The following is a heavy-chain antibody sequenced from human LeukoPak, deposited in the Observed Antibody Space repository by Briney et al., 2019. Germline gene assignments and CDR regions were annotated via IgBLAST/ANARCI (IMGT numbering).Heavy chain of an antibody. J-gene: IGHJ4*02. CDR2: ISAYNGNT. CDR1: GGTFSSYA. Sequence: GASVKVSCKASGGTFSSYAISWVRQAPGQGLEWMGWISAYNGNTNYAQKLQGRVTMTTDTSTSTAYMELRSLRSDDTAVYYCARGGLYYYDSSGYYLDYWGQGTLVTVSS. V-gene: IGHV1-18*01. D-gene: IGHD3-22*01. CDR3: ARGGLYYYDSSGYYLDY.